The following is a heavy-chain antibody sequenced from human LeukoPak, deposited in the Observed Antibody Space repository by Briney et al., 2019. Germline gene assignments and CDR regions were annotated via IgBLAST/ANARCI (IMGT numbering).Heavy chain of an antibody. CDR3: ARVYPPIAVAGTFDY. CDR1: GGSISSSSYH. D-gene: IGHD6-19*01. CDR2: IYYSGST. J-gene: IGHJ4*02. Sequence: SETLSLTCTVSGGSISSSSYHWGWIRQPPGKGLEWIGSIYYSGSTYYNPSLKSRVTISVDTSKNQFSLKLSSVTAADTAVYYCARVYPPIAVAGTFDYWGQGTLVTVSS. V-gene: IGHV4-39*07.